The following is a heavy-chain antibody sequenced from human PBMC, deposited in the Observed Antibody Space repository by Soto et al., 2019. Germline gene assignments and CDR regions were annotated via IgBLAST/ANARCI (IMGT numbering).Heavy chain of an antibody. J-gene: IGHJ2*01. CDR1: GLTFRMFA. CDR3: AKVAGGLGYFDL. V-gene: IGHV3-23*01. CDR2: ISSDGGGR. Sequence: EVQLLESVGDLVQPGGSLRLSCAASGLTFRMFAFSWVRQAPGKGLEWVSTISSDGGGRYYADSVRGRFTISRDNSKKTVYLQINGLTADDTAVHYCAKVAGGLGYFDLWGRGTLVTVSS. D-gene: IGHD3-16*01.